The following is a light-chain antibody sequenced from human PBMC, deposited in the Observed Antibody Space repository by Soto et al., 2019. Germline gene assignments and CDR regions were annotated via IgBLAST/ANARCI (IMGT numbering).Light chain of an antibody. CDR1: QSVSSY. CDR3: QQRSDWPLT. J-gene: IGKJ4*01. CDR2: DAS. Sequence: EIVLTQSPTTLSLSPGERATLSCRASQSVSSYFAWYQQKPGQAPRLLIYDASTRAADIPARFSGSGSGTDFTLTISSLEPEDCAVYYCQQRSDWPLTFGGGTKVEIK. V-gene: IGKV3-11*01.